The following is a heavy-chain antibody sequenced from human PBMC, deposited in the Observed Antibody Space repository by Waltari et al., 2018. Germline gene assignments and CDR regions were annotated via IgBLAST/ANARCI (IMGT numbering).Heavy chain of an antibody. V-gene: IGHV1-2*02. Sequence: QVQLVQSGAEVKKPGASVKVSCKASGYTFTGYYMHWVRQAPGQGLEWMGGINPNRGGTNYAQKFQGRVTMTRDTSISTAYMELSRLRSDDTAVYYCARDVSVARVENWFDPWGQGTLVTVSS. J-gene: IGHJ5*02. CDR2: INPNRGGT. CDR3: ARDVSVARVENWFDP. D-gene: IGHD2-15*01. CDR1: GYTFTGYY.